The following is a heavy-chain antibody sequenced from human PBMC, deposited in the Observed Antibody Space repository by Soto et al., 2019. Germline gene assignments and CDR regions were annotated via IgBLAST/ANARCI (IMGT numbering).Heavy chain of an antibody. D-gene: IGHD3-9*01. CDR2: INPSGGST. V-gene: IGHV1-46*01. CDR3: ARELYDILTGYSPSYYYYGMDV. CDR1: GYTFTSYY. J-gene: IGHJ6*02. Sequence: ASVKVSCKASGYTFTSYYMHWVRQAPGQGLEWMGIINPSGGSTSYAQKFQGRVTMTRDTSTSTVYMELSSLGSEDPAVYYCARELYDILTGYSPSYYYYGMDVWGQGTTVTVSS.